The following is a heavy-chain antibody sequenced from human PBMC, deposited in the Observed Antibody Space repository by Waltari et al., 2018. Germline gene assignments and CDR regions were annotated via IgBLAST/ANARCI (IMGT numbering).Heavy chain of an antibody. J-gene: IGHJ4*02. CDR1: GGSIRSGRYY. Sequence: QVQLQESGPGLVKPSQTLSLTCTVSGGSIRSGRYYWSWIRQPAGKGLEWIGRSYTSGSTNYNPSRKSRVTISVDTSKNQFSLKLSSVTAADTAVYYCARDSGWGEVDYWGQGTLVTVSS. CDR2: SYTSGST. V-gene: IGHV4-61*02. D-gene: IGHD3-16*01. CDR3: ARDSGWGEVDY.